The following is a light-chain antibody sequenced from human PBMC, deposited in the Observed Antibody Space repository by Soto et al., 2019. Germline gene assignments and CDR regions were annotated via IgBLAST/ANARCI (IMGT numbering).Light chain of an antibody. V-gene: IGKV1-33*01. Sequence: DIQMTQSPSSLSASVGDRVTITCQASQDMSNYLNWYQQKPGKAPKLLIYDASNLETGVPSRFSGSGSGTHFTFTISSLQPEDIATYYCQQYDNLLTFGGGTKVEIK. CDR3: QQYDNLLT. J-gene: IGKJ4*01. CDR1: QDMSNY. CDR2: DAS.